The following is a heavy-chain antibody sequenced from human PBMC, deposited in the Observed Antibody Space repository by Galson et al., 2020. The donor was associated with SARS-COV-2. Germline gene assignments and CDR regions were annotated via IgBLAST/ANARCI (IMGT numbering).Heavy chain of an antibody. D-gene: IGHD6-19*01. CDR1: GFTFSSYD. J-gene: IGHJ4*02. Sequence: QLGESLKISCAASGFTFSSYDMHWFRQAPGKGLEWVAVIWYDGSNKYYADSVKGRFTISRDNSKNTLYLQMNSRRAEDTAVYYCARDGGEAQWLDPAGDYWGQGTLVTMSS. V-gene: IGHV3-33*01. CDR3: ARDGGEAQWLDPAGDY. CDR2: IWYDGSNK.